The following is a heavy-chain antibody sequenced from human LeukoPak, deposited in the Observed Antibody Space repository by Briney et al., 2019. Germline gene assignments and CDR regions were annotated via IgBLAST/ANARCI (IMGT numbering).Heavy chain of an antibody. CDR1: GGSISSYY. V-gene: IGHV4-59*01. J-gene: IGHJ4*02. CDR2: IYYSGST. Sequence: PSETLSLTCTVSGGSISSYYWSWLRQPPGKGLEWIGYIYYSGSTNYNPSLKSRVTISVDTSKNQFSLKLSSVTAADTAVYYCAREVRGGGTLGYWGQGTLVTVSS. CDR3: AREVRGGGTLGY. D-gene: IGHD2-15*01.